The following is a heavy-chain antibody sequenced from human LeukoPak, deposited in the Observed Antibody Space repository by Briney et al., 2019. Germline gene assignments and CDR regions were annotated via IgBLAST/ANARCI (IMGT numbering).Heavy chain of an antibody. CDR3: ARDNGGKPPSSIDIVVVPAAKGLVTRWDY. J-gene: IGHJ4*02. CDR1: GGSISSSSYY. D-gene: IGHD2-2*01. CDR2: IYYSGST. V-gene: IGHV4-39*07. Sequence: TSETLSLTCTVSGGSISSSSYYWGWIRQPPGKGLEWIGSIYYSGSTYYNPSLKSRVTISVDTSKNQFSLKLSSVAAADTAVYYCARDNGGKPPSSIDIVVVPAAKGLVTRWDYWGQGTLVTVSS.